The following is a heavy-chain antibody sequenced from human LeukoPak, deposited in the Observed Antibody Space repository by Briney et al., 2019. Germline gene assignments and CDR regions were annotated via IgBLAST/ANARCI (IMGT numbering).Heavy chain of an antibody. CDR3: ARHENIIMVPTAHAFDF. J-gene: IGHJ4*02. CDR1: GGSISSSNYY. V-gene: IGHV4-39*01. D-gene: IGHD2/OR15-2a*01. CDR2: IYYSGDS. Sequence: SETLSLTCTVSGGSISSSNYYWGWIRQPPGKGLEWIGTIYYSGDSYYNPSLKSRASISVDTSKNRFSLNVNSVTAADTAVYFCARHENIIMVPTAHAFDFWGQGALVTVSS.